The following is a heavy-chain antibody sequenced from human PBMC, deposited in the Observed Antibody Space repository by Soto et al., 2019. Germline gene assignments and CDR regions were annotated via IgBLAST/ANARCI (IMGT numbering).Heavy chain of an antibody. D-gene: IGHD7-27*01. CDR1: GFTFNKYW. Sequence: EAQLVESGGGLVQPGGSLRLSCAASGFTFNKYWMTWVRQAPGKGLEWVANIQQVGSEKYYVDSVKGRFTISRDNADNSLYLQMNGLRAEDTAVYYCALGRTGLDVWGQGTTVTVSS. V-gene: IGHV3-7*01. CDR3: ALGRTGLDV. J-gene: IGHJ6*02. CDR2: IQQVGSEK.